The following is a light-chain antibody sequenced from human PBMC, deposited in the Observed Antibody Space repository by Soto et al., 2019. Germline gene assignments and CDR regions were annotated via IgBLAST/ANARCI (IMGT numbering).Light chain of an antibody. CDR2: EVS. CDR1: SSDVGGYNY. CDR3: SSYTSSSTV. J-gene: IGLJ3*02. V-gene: IGLV2-14*01. Sequence: QSALTQPASVSGSPGQSITISCTGTSSDVGGYNYVSWYQQHPGKAPKLMIYEVSNRPSGVSNRFSGSKSGNTASLTISGLXXEDEADYYCSSYTSSSTVFGGGTQLTVL.